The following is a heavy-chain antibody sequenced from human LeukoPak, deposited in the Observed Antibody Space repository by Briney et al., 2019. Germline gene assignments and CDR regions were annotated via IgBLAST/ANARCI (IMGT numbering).Heavy chain of an antibody. D-gene: IGHD6-19*01. V-gene: IGHV4-39*07. J-gene: IGHJ4*02. CDR1: GGSINSSSYY. CDR2: IYYSGST. Sequence: SETLSLTCTVSGGSINSSSYYWGWIRQPPGKGLEWIGSIYYSGSTYYNPSLKSRVTISVDTSKNQFSLKLSSVTTADTAVYYCAREGSGWDPFDYWGQGTLVTVSS. CDR3: AREGSGWDPFDY.